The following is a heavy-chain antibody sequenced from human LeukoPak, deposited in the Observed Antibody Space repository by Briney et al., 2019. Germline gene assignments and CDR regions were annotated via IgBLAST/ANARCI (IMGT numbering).Heavy chain of an antibody. J-gene: IGHJ3*01. CDR1: GYTFTSYG. D-gene: IGHD3-16*01. CDR3: AIGQGVITWGGADVYDV. CDR2: ISAYNGNT. V-gene: IGHV1-18*01. Sequence: ASVKVSCKASGYTFTSYGISWVRQAPGQGLEWMGWISAYNGNTNYAQKLQGRVTMTTDTSTSTAYMELRTLISDDTATYYCAIGQGVITWGGADVYDVWGQGTTVIVS.